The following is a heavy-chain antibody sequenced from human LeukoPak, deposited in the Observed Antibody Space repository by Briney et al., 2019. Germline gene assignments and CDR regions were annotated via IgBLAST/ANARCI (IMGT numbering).Heavy chain of an antibody. CDR2: IYYSGST. CDR3: ARHGYYDSSGYNYYYGMDV. Sequence: SETLSLTCTVSGGSISSYYWSWIRQPPGKGLEWIGYIYYSGSTNYNPSLKSRVTISVDTSKNQFSLKLSSVTAADTAVYYCARHGYYDSSGYNYYYGMDVWGQGTTVTVSS. D-gene: IGHD3-22*01. V-gene: IGHV4-59*08. J-gene: IGHJ6*02. CDR1: GGSISSYY.